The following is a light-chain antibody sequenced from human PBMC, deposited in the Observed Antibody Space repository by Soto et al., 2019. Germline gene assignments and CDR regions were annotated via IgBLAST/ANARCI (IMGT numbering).Light chain of an antibody. V-gene: IGKV3-20*01. J-gene: IGKJ3*01. CDR2: YAS. CDR3: QQYGNSGVT. CDR1: QSVSSSY. Sequence: EIVLTQSPGTLSLSPGERALVSCRASQSVSSSYLAWYQQKPGQAPRLLIHYASSRATGIPDRFSGSGSGTDFTLTISRLEPEDFAVYYCQQYGNSGVTFGPGTKVDI.